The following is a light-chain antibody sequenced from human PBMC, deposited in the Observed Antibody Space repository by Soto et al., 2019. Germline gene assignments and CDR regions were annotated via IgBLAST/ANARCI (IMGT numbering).Light chain of an antibody. J-gene: IGKJ1*01. V-gene: IGKV3-20*01. Sequence: EVVLTQSPGTLSLSPGERATLSCRASQSVRSTYLAWYQQKPGQAPRLLIYDASSRATDIPDRFSGSGSGTDFTLTISRLEPEDFAVYYCQHYGNSRWTFGQGTKVIFK. CDR1: QSVRSTY. CDR3: QHYGNSRWT. CDR2: DAS.